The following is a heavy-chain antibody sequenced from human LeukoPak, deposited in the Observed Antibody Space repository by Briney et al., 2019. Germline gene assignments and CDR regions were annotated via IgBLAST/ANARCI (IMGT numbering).Heavy chain of an antibody. J-gene: IGHJ6*03. CDR3: ARDYYYYYMDV. CDR2: ISSSSSYL. Sequence: PGGSLRLSCAASGFTLNTYNMNWVRQAPGKGLEWVSSISSSSSYLFFADSVKGRFSISRDNAKNSLYLQMDSLRAEDTAVYYCARDYYYYYMDVWGKGTTVTISS. V-gene: IGHV3-21*04. CDR1: GFTLNTYN.